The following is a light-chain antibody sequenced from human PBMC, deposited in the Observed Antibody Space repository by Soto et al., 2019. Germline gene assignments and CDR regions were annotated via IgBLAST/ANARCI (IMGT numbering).Light chain of an antibody. V-gene: IGLV1-40*01. J-gene: IGLJ2*01. CDR1: SSNIGAGYD. CDR2: VNS. CDR3: QSYDSSLSAVV. Sequence: QPVLTQPPAVSGAPGQRVTISCTGSSSNIGAGYDVHWYQQLPGTAPKLLIYVNSNRPSGVPDRFSGSKSGTSDSLAITGLQAEDEADYYCQSYDSSLSAVVFGGGTKLTVL.